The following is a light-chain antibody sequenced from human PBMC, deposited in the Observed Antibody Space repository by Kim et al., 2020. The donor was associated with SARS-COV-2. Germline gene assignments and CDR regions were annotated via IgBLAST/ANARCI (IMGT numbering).Light chain of an antibody. CDR2: GAS. V-gene: IGKV3-20*01. CDR1: QSVPSNY. CDR3: QQYATSPLT. Sequence: EIVLTQSPGTLSLSPGERATLSCRASQSVPSNYLAWYQQKLGQAPGLLISGASNRATDIPDRFSGSGSGTDFTLTITRLEPEDFAVYYCQQYATSPLTFGGGTKVDIK. J-gene: IGKJ4*01.